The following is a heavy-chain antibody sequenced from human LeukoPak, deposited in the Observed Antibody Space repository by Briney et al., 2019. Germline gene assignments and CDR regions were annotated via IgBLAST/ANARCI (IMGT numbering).Heavy chain of an antibody. J-gene: IGHJ3*02. V-gene: IGHV4-39*07. Sequence: SETLSLTCTVSGDSISSSTYYWGWIRQPPGKGLEWIGTIYYSGTTYYNPSLKSRVTISVDTSKNQFSLKLSSVTAADTAVYYCARYGDRGGDYAFDIWGQGTMVTVSS. CDR1: GDSISSSTYY. D-gene: IGHD4-17*01. CDR3: ARYGDRGGDYAFDI. CDR2: IYYSGTT.